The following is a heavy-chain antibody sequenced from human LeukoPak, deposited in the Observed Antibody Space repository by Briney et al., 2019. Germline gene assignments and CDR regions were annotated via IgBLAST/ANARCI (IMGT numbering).Heavy chain of an antibody. CDR2: ICYSGIT. CDR3: ARHKSHYYDSSGYYSGVLLDY. Sequence: SETLSLTCTVSGGSISSYYWSWIRQPPGKGLEWLGYICYSGITNYNPSLKSRVTISVDTSKNQFSLQLSSVTAADTAVYYCARHKSHYYDSSGYYSGVLLDYWGQGTLVTVSS. D-gene: IGHD3-22*01. J-gene: IGHJ4*02. CDR1: GGSISSYY. V-gene: IGHV4-59*08.